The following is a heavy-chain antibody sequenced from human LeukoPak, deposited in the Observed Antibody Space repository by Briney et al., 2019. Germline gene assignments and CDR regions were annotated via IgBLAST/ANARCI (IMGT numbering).Heavy chain of an antibody. Sequence: GGSLRLSCAASGFTLSGYWMSWVRQAPGKGLEWVANIKVDGSEKNYVDSVKGRLTISRDNAKNSLYLQMNSLRVEDTAVYYCARWDYTAMVSDYWGQGTLVTVSS. CDR1: GFTLSGYW. CDR3: ARWDYTAMVSDY. D-gene: IGHD5-18*01. J-gene: IGHJ4*02. V-gene: IGHV3-7*01. CDR2: IKVDGSEK.